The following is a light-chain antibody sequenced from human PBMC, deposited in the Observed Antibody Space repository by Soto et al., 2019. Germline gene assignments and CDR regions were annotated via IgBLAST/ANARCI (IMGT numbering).Light chain of an antibody. CDR2: LGS. CDR3: MQALQTPPI. CDR1: QSLLHSNGYNY. J-gene: IGKJ3*01. Sequence: IVMTHSTLSLPVTPGAPASISCRSSQSLLHSNGYNYLDWYLQRPGQSPQLLIFLGSSRASGVPVRFSGSGSGTHFTLKISRVAADDVGIFYCMQALQTPPIFGHGTEVHIK. V-gene: IGKV2-28*01.